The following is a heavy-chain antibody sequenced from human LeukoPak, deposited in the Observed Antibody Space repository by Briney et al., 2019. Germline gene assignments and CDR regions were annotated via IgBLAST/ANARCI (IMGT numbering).Heavy chain of an antibody. Sequence: ASVKVSCKASGYTFTSNYIHWVRQAPGQGLEWMGMIYPRDGSTSYAQKFQGRVTMTRDTSTSTVYMELSSLRSEDTAVYYCVRGGDWFDPWGQGTLVTVSS. V-gene: IGHV1-46*01. CDR3: VRGGDWFDP. CDR1: GYTFTSNY. J-gene: IGHJ5*02. CDR2: IYPRDGST.